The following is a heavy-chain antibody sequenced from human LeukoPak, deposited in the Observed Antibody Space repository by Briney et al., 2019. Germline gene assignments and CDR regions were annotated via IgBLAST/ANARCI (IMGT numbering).Heavy chain of an antibody. CDR3: ARGKSNWVY. CDR1: GFTFSSYA. J-gene: IGHJ4*02. Sequence: GGSLRLSCAASGFTFSSYAMHWVRQAPGKGLEWVAVISYDGSNKYYADSVKGRFTISRDNSKNTLYLQMNSLRAEDTAVYYCARGKSNWVYWGQGTLVTVSS. V-gene: IGHV3-30*04. D-gene: IGHD1-1*01. CDR2: ISYDGSNK.